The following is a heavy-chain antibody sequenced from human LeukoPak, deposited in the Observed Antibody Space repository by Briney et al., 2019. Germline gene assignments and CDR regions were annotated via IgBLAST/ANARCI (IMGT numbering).Heavy chain of an antibody. CDR1: GGSISSYY. Sequence: SETLSLTCTVSGGSISSYYWSWIRQPPGKGLEWIGYIYYSGSTNYNPSLKSRVTISVDTSKNQFSLKLSSVTAADTAVYYCAGHFDYGDYGLRYFDLWGRGTLVTVSS. D-gene: IGHD4-17*01. V-gene: IGHV4-59*01. CDR3: AGHFDYGDYGLRYFDL. J-gene: IGHJ2*01. CDR2: IYYSGST.